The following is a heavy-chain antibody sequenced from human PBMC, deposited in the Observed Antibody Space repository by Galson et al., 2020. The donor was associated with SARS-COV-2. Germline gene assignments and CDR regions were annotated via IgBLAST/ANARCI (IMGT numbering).Heavy chain of an antibody. CDR2: RKK. CDR3: AKDHTTYGYGYFDC. J-gene: IGHJ4*02. Sequence: RKKYYAESVRGRFTISRDNSKSTLYLQMNSLRAEDTAVYHCAKDHTTYGYGYFDCWGLVSLVT. D-gene: IGHD5-18*01. V-gene: IGHV3-30*02.